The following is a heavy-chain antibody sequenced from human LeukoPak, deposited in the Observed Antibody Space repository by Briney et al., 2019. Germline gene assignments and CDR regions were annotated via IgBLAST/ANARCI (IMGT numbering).Heavy chain of an antibody. CDR1: GGSISSYY. CDR2: IYYSGST. CDR3: ATGHSSSWYMGYYYYYMDV. V-gene: IGHV4-59*01. Sequence: PSETLSLTCTVSGGSISSYYWSWIRQPPGKGLEWIGYIYYSGSTNYNPSLKSRVTISVDTSKNQFSLKLSSVTAADTAVYYCATGHSSSWYMGYYYYYMDVWGKGTTVTVSS. D-gene: IGHD6-13*01. J-gene: IGHJ6*03.